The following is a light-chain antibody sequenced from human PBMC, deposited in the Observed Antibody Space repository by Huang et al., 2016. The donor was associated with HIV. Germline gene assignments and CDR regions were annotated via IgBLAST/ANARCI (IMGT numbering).Light chain of an antibody. Sequence: EIVLTQSPATLSLSPGERATISCRASQSVNNYLAWYQQKPGQAPRLLIFDASIRATGVPARFSGSGSGTDFTLTRSSLEPEDVAVYYCQQRSNWPPEFTFGPGTKVDIK. CDR1: QSVNNY. CDR3: QQRSNWPPEFT. J-gene: IGKJ3*01. CDR2: DAS. V-gene: IGKV3-11*01.